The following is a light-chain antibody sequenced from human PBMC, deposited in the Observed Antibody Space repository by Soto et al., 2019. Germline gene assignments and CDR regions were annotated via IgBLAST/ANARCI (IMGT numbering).Light chain of an antibody. J-gene: IGKJ3*01. CDR1: QSVNIY. Sequence: EIVLTQSPATLSLSPGERATLSCRASQSVNIYLAWYQQKPGQAPRLLIYDTSNRATGIPVRFRGSGSGTEFTLTISSLQSEDSAVYYCHQYNSWPRGTFGPGTKVEIK. V-gene: IGKV3-15*01. CDR2: DTS. CDR3: HQYNSWPRGT.